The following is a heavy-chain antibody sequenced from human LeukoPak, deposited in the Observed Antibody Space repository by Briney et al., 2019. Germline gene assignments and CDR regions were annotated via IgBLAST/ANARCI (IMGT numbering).Heavy chain of an antibody. CDR3: ARVRSYYGSGSYFGSLYYQDV. CDR2: IIPIFGTA. CDR1: GGTFSSYA. D-gene: IGHD3-10*01. J-gene: IGHJ6*03. Sequence: SVKVSCKASGGTFSSYAISWVRQAPGQGLEWMGGIIPIFGTANYAQKFQGRVTITANESTSTAYMELSSLRSEDTAVYYCARVRSYYGSGSYFGSLYYQDVLGKGTTVTVSS. V-gene: IGHV1-69*01.